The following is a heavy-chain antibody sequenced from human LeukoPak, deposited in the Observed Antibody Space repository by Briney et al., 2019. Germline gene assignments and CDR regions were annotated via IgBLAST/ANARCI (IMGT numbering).Heavy chain of an antibody. CDR1: GGSISSGSYY. CDR3: ARDRYGSYYDSSGYTYYFDY. CDR2: IYTSGST. Sequence: KASGTLSLTCTVSGGSISSGSYYWSWIRQPAGKGLEWIGRIYTSGSTNYNPSLKSRVTISVDTSKNQFSLKLSSVTAADTAVYYCARDRYGSYYDSSGYTYYFDYWGQGTLVTVSS. V-gene: IGHV4-61*02. J-gene: IGHJ4*02. D-gene: IGHD3-22*01.